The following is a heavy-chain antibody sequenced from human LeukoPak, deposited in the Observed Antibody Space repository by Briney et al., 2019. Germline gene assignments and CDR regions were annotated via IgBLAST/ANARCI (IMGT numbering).Heavy chain of an antibody. J-gene: IGHJ4*02. D-gene: IGHD2-21*02. Sequence: GGSLTLSRVASGFTFTPYGMHWVRQAPGKGLEWVAFIRYDGSNEYYADSVKGRFTISRDNSKNTLYLQMNSLRAEDAAVYYCAKDLLITQLTVTAPFDYWGQGTLVTVSS. CDR1: GFTFTPYG. CDR2: IRYDGSNE. V-gene: IGHV3-30*02. CDR3: AKDLLITQLTVTAPFDY.